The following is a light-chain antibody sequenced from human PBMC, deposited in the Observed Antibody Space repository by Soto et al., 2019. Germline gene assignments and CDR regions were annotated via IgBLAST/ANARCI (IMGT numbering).Light chain of an antibody. V-gene: IGLV1-40*01. J-gene: IGLJ1*01. CDR1: SSNIGAGYD. Sequence: QSVLTQPPSVSGAPGQRVTISCTGSSSNIGAGYDVHWYQQLPGTAPKLLIYGNSNRPSGVPDRFSGSKSGTSASLAITGLKDEDADDYYCQSYDSRLSGYVFGSGTKLTVL. CDR2: GNS. CDR3: QSYDSRLSGYV.